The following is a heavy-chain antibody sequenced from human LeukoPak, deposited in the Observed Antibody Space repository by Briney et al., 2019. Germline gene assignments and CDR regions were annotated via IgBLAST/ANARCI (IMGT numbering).Heavy chain of an antibody. CDR1: GFIFDDYA. CDR3: TRTRRYSTSNWFDP. J-gene: IGHJ5*02. Sequence: PGGSLRLSCAASGFIFDDYAMHWVRQVSGKGLEWVSGISWNSGTIGYADSVKGRFTISRDNAKNSLYLQMNSLRAEDTALYYCTRTRRYSTSNWFDPWGQGTLVTVSS. D-gene: IGHD2-2*01. CDR2: ISWNSGTI. V-gene: IGHV3-9*01.